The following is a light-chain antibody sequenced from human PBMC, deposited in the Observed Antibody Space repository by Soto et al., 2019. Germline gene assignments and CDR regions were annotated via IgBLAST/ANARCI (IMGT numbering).Light chain of an antibody. CDR2: SIY. J-gene: IGKJ1*01. CDR3: KPYDHFHQT. CDR1: QNINNN. Sequence: EIVMTQSPATLSVSPGGRATLSCRASQNINNNLAWYQQKPGQAPRLLIHSIYIRAAGIPDRFSGSASGTEFALTINRLEPDDFAMYYCKPYDHFHQTFGKGTRVEIK. V-gene: IGKV3D-15*01.